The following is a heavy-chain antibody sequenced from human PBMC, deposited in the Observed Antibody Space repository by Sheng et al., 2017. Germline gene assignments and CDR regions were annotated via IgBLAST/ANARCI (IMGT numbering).Heavy chain of an antibody. Sequence: EVRLVESGGGLVQPGGSLRLSCTASGFTFTNYWMTWVRQAPGKGLEWVANIKQDGSEKYYVDSVKGRFTISRDNAKNSLYLQLNGLRAEDTALYYCARDLSGVAAAAWFDPWGQGTLVTVSS. J-gene: IGHJ5*02. D-gene: IGHD6-13*01. CDR3: ARDLSGVAAAAWFDP. CDR1: GFTFTNYW. CDR2: IKQDGSEK. V-gene: IGHV3-7*01.